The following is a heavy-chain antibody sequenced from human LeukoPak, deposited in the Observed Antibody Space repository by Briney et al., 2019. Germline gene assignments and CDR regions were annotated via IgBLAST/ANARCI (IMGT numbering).Heavy chain of an antibody. Sequence: ASVTVSCKVSGGTFSSYAISWVRQAPGQGLEWMGRIIPILGIANYAQKFQGRVTITADKSTSTAYMELSSLRSEDTAVYYCARDDYGDYRRAFDIWGQGTMVTVSS. CDR3: ARDDYGDYRRAFDI. D-gene: IGHD4-17*01. CDR2: IIPILGIA. V-gene: IGHV1-69*04. J-gene: IGHJ3*02. CDR1: GGTFSSYA.